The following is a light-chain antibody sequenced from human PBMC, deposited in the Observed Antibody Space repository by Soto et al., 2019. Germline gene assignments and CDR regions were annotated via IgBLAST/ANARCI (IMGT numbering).Light chain of an antibody. CDR1: QSVSNSY. V-gene: IGKV3-20*01. J-gene: IGKJ1*01. Sequence: IVLTQSPGTLSSSPGARVTLSCRASQSVSNSYLAWYQQKPGQTPRLLIYGASSRATGIPDRFSGSGSGTDFTLTISRLEPEDFAVYYCQQYGTLSWTFGQGTKVEIK. CDR3: QQYGTLSWT. CDR2: GAS.